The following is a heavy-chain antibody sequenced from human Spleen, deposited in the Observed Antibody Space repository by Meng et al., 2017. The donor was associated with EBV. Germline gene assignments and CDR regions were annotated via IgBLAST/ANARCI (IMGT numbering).Heavy chain of an antibody. J-gene: IGHJ5*02. CDR3: ARESPDRSTDP. V-gene: IGHV1-69*01. CDR2: IIPIYGTT. Sequence: LGQCGAGVKKPGSSVKVSCKVSGDTFGYYTISWVRQAPGQGPEWMGGIIPIYGTTSYAQKFQGRVMISADESTTTAYMEMRSLTLDDTAVYYCARESPDRSTDPWGQGTLVTVSS. CDR1: GDTFGYYT.